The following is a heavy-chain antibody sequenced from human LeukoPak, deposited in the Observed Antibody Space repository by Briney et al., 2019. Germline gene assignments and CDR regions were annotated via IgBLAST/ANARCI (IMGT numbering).Heavy chain of an antibody. CDR3: AKGGYFLYY. V-gene: IGHV3-30*18. D-gene: IGHD2/OR15-2a*01. Sequence: SGGSLRLSCAASGFTFSSYGMHWVRQAPGKGLEWVAVISYDGSNKYYADSVKGRFTISRDNSKNTLYLQMNSLRAEDTAVYYCAKGGYFLYYWGQGTLVTVSS. CDR2: ISYDGSNK. CDR1: GFTFSSYG. J-gene: IGHJ4*02.